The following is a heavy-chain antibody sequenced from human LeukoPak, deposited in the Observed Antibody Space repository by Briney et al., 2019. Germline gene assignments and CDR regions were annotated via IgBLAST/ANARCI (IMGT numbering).Heavy chain of an antibody. V-gene: IGHV4-34*01. CDR2: INHSGST. Sequence: SETLSLTCAAYGGSFSGYYWSWIRQPPGKGLEWIGEINHSGSTNYNPSLKSRVTISVDTSKNQFSLKLSSVTAADTAVYYCARGNVDTAMPAVGMDVWGQGTTVTVSS. CDR3: ARGNVDTAMPAVGMDV. CDR1: GGSFSGYY. J-gene: IGHJ6*02. D-gene: IGHD5-18*01.